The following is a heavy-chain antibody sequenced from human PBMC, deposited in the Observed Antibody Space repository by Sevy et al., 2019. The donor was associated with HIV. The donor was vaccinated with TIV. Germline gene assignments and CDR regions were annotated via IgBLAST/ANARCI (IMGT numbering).Heavy chain of an antibody. J-gene: IGHJ4*02. D-gene: IGHD3-16*01. CDR1: GFTFSNAW. CDR3: TTIGAAGTFEGVDY. CDR2: IKSKTDGGTT. Sequence: GGSLILSCAASGFTFSNAWMNWVRQAPGKGLEWVGRIKSKTDGGTTDYATPVKGRFTISRDDSKNTLYLQMNSLKTEDTAVYYCTTIGAAGTFEGVDYWGQGTLVTVSS. V-gene: IGHV3-15*07.